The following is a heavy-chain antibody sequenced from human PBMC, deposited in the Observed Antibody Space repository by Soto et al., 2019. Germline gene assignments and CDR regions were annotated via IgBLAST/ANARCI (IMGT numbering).Heavy chain of an antibody. CDR1: GGSISSYY. CDR2: IYYSGST. D-gene: IGHD1-26*01. V-gene: IGHV4-59*08. Sequence: QVQLQESGPGLVKPSETLSLTCTVSGGSISSYYWSWIRQPPGKGLEWIGYIYYSGSTNYNPSLKTRVTISVATSKNQFSRKVSSVTAADTAGYYWARQGSYSLRDWGQGTLVTVSS. CDR3: ARQGSYSLRD. J-gene: IGHJ4*02.